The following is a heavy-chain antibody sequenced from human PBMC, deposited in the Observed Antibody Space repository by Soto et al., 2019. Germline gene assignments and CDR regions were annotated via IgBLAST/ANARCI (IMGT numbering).Heavy chain of an antibody. V-gene: IGHV1-18*01. CDR2: ISAYNGNT. D-gene: IGHD5-18*01. J-gene: IGHJ6*02. CDR1: GYTFTSYG. Sequence: QVQLVQSGAEVKKPGASVKVSCKASGYTFTSYGISWVRQAPGQGLEWMGWISAYNGNTNYAQKLQGRVTMTTDTSTSTAYVELRSLRSDDTAVYYCARDRGGIQLWTTYYYYGMDVWGQGTTVTVSS. CDR3: ARDRGGIQLWTTYYYYGMDV.